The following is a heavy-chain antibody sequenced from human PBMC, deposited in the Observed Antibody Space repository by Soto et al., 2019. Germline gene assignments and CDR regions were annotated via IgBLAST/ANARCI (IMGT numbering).Heavy chain of an antibody. CDR2: IYHTGTT. J-gene: IGHJ4*02. D-gene: IGHD4-4*01. CDR1: GDSISSSTYF. V-gene: IGHV4-39*01. CDR3: ARRNPSSPYFDY. Sequence: QLQLQESGPGLVKPSETLSLTCTVSGDSISSSTYFWGWIRQPPGKGLEWIGSIYHTGTTYYNPSFNSPGIMSVDTSKNQFSLDVNSVTAADTAVYYCARRNPSSPYFDYWGRGNLVTVSS.